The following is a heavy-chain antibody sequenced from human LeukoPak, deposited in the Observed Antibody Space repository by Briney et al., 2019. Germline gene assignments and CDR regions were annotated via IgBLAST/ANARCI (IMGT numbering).Heavy chain of an antibody. CDR3: ARGLYYYDSSGYLYYFDY. D-gene: IGHD3-22*01. J-gene: IGHJ4*02. Sequence: PSETLSLTCAVYGGSFSGYYWSWIRQPAGKGLEWIGRIYTSGSTNYNPSLKSRVTISVDTSKNQFSLKLSSVTAADTAVYYCARGLYYYDSSGYLYYFDYWGQGTLVTVSS. CDR1: GGSFSGYY. CDR2: IYTSGST. V-gene: IGHV4-59*10.